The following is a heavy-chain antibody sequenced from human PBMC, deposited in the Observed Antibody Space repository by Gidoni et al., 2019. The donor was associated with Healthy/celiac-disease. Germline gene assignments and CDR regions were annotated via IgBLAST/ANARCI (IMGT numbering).Heavy chain of an antibody. Sequence: QVQLQQWGAGLLKPSETLSLTCAAYGGSFSGYYWSWIRQPPGKGLEWIGEINHSGSTNSNPSLKSRVTISVDTSKNQFSLKLSSVTAADTAVYYCARADYGDYYYGMDVWGQGTTVTVSS. J-gene: IGHJ6*02. CDR1: GGSFSGYY. CDR2: INHSGST. CDR3: ARADYGDYYYGMDV. D-gene: IGHD4-17*01. V-gene: IGHV4-34*01.